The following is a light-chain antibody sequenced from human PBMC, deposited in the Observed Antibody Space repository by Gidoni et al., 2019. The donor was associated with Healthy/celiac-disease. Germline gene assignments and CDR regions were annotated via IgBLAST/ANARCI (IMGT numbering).Light chain of an antibody. CDR1: QGIRIG. J-gene: IGKJ2*01. Sequence: ATHIILSLSSLSASVGDRVTITCRASQGIRIGLGWYQQKPGKAPKLLIYAASSLQSGVPSRFSGSGSGTDFTLTISSLQPEDFATYYCLQDYSYPYTFGQGTKLEIK. V-gene: IGKV1-6*01. CDR2: AAS. CDR3: LQDYSYPYT.